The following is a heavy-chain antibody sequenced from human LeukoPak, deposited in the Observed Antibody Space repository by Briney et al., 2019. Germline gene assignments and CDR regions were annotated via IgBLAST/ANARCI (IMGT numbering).Heavy chain of an antibody. J-gene: IGHJ4*02. CDR3: ARAARDY. CDR1: GFTVSSDY. Sequence: GGSLRLSCAASGFTVSSDYMTWVRQAPGKGLEWVSVIYSDANTYYADSVKGRFTISRDNSKNTVYLQMNSLRAEDTAVYYCARAARDYWGQGTLVTVSS. CDR2: IYSDANT. V-gene: IGHV3-66*01.